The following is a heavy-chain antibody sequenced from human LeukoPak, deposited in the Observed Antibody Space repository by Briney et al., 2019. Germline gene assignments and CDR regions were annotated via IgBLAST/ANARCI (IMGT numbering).Heavy chain of an antibody. CDR1: GYSFTNYW. CDR2: IYPGDADT. CDR3: ARGDYGSGSYLNWFDP. V-gene: IGHV5-51*01. D-gene: IGHD3-10*01. Sequence: GESLKISCKGPGYSFTNYWIGWVRQMPGKGLEWMGIIYPGDADTRYSPSFQGQVTISADKSISTAYLQWSSLKASDTAMYYCARGDYGSGSYLNWFDPWGQGTLVTVSS. J-gene: IGHJ5*02.